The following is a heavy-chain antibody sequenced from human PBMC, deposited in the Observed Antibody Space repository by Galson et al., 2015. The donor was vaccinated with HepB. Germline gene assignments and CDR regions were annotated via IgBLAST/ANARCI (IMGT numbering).Heavy chain of an antibody. CDR2: IYYSGST. J-gene: IGHJ3*02. Sequence: TLSLTCTVSGGSISSGGYYWSWIRQHPGKGLEWIGYIYYSGSTYYNPSLKSRVTISVDTSKNQFSLKLSSVTAADTAVYYCARDRAVVDAFDIWGQGTMVTVSS. CDR1: GGSISSGGYY. D-gene: IGHD6-19*01. CDR3: ARDRAVVDAFDI. V-gene: IGHV4-31*03.